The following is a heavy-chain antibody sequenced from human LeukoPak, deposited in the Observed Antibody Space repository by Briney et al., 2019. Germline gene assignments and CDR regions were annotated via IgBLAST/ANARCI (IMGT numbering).Heavy chain of an antibody. CDR3: ARGLVLMVYAKMDYFDY. V-gene: IGHV4-34*01. CDR2: INHSGST. CDR1: GGSFSGYY. J-gene: IGHJ4*02. Sequence: SETLSLTCAVYGGSFSGYYWSWIRQPPGKGLEWIGEINHSGSTNYNPSLRSRVTISVDTSKNQFSLKLSSVTAADTAVYYCARGLVLMVYAKMDYFDYWGQGTLVTVSS. D-gene: IGHD2-8*01.